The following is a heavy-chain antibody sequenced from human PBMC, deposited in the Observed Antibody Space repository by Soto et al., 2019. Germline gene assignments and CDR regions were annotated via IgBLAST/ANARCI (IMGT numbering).Heavy chain of an antibody. CDR2: INHSGST. J-gene: IGHJ6*02. V-gene: IGHV4-34*01. D-gene: IGHD3-10*01. CDR3: AGTGMVRGPHRGMDV. Sequence: SETLSLTCAVYGGSFSGYYGRRIRQPPGKGLEWIGEINHSGSTNYNPSLKSRVTISVDTSKNQFSLKLSSVTAADTAVYYCAGTGMVRGPHRGMDVWGQGTTVTVSS. CDR1: GGSFSGYY.